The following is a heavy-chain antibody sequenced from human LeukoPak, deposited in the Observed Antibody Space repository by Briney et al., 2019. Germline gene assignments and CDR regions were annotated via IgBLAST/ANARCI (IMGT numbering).Heavy chain of an antibody. Sequence: GGPLRLSCAASGFSAISTYMNWVRQAPGRGLEWVSLIYGDVDTYYADSVKGRFIISRDNSKDTLHLQMNSLRAEDTAIYYCARGVTVRGGPFDIWGQGTMVTVSS. CDR1: GFSAISTY. CDR3: ARGVTVRGGPFDI. CDR2: IYGDVDT. D-gene: IGHD2-21*02. J-gene: IGHJ3*02. V-gene: IGHV3-53*01.